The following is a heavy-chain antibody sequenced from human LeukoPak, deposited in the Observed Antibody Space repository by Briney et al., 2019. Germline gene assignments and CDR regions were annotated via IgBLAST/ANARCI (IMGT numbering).Heavy chain of an antibody. CDR2: IYHSDNT. V-gene: IGHV4-59*01. D-gene: IGHD3-10*01. Sequence: SETLSLTCIVSGGSISPYYWTWIRQPPGTGLEWIGYIYHSDNTNYNPSLKSRVTISVDTSKNQLSLKLNSVTAADTAVYYCARVVTMVREITSDTFDIWGQGTMVTVSS. CDR1: GGSISPYY. J-gene: IGHJ3*02. CDR3: ARVVTMVREITSDTFDI.